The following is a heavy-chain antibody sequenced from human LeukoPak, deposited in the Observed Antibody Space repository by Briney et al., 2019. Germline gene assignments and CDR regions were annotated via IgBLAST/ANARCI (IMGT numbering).Heavy chain of an antibody. CDR2: IIPILGIA. CDR3: ARRYCSGGSCNYGIDY. D-gene: IGHD2-15*01. J-gene: IGHJ4*02. Sequence: GASVKVSCKASGGTFSSYAISWVRQAPGQGLAWMGRIIPILGIANYAQKFQGRVTITADKSTSTAYMELSSLRSEDTAVYYCARRYCSGGSCNYGIDYWGQGTLVTVSS. V-gene: IGHV1-69*04. CDR1: GGTFSSYA.